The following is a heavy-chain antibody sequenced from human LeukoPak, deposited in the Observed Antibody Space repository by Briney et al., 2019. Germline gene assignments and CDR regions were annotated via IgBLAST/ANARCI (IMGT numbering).Heavy chain of an antibody. V-gene: IGHV1-69*04. CDR2: IMPIPDIV. D-gene: IGHD5-18*01. Sequence: SVTVSCKASGDTFSNLAIAWVRQAPGQGLEWMGRIMPIPDIVKYAQKFQGRVTLTADTSTSTAYLDLSSLRSDDTAVYYCARGYGWYDLWGQGTLVTVSS. CDR3: ARGYGWYDL. CDR1: GDTFSNLA. J-gene: IGHJ5*02.